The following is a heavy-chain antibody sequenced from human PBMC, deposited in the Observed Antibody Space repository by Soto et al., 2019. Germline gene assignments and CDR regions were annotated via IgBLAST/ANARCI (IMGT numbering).Heavy chain of an antibody. D-gene: IGHD3-10*01. J-gene: IGHJ4*02. V-gene: IGHV1-69*02. CDR3: ASDLSRDYYGSGSYY. Sequence: SVKVSCKASGGTFSSYTISWVRQAPGQGLEWMGRIIPILGIANYAQKFQGRVTITADKSTSTAYMELSSLRSEDTAVYYCASDLSRDYYGSGSYYWGQGTLVTVSS. CDR1: GGTFSSYT. CDR2: IIPILGIA.